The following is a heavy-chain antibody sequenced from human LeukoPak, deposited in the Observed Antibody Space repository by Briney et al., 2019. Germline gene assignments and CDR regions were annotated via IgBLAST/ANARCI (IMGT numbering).Heavy chain of an antibody. V-gene: IGHV4-34*01. CDR3: ARGSEDNWNDLLWAFDI. D-gene: IGHD1-20*01. J-gene: IGHJ3*02. CDR1: GGSFSGYY. CDR2: INHSGST. Sequence: SETLSLTCAVYGGSFSGYYWSWIRQPPGKGLEWIREINHSGSTNYNPSLKSRVTISVDTSKNQFSLKLSSVTAADTAVYSCARGSEDNWNDLLWAFDIWGQGTMVTVSS.